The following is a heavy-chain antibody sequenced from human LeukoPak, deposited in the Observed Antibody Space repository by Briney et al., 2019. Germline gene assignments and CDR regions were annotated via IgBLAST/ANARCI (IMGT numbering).Heavy chain of an antibody. CDR3: ARGYDSSGYYYGGLDY. D-gene: IGHD3-22*01. CDR2: ISAYNGNT. Sequence: ASVKVSCKASGYTFTSYGISWVRQAPGQRLEWMGWISAYNGNTNYAQKLQGRVTMTTDTSTSTAYMELRSLRSDDTAVYYCARGYDSSGYYYGGLDYWGQGTLVTVSS. CDR1: GYTFTSYG. J-gene: IGHJ4*02. V-gene: IGHV1-18*01.